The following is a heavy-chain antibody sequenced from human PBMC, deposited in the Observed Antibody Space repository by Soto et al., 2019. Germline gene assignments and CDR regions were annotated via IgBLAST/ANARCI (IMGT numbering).Heavy chain of an antibody. D-gene: IGHD6-19*01. V-gene: IGHV3-33*01. CDR3: AREATALRWAVAGRGYFEQ. CDR2: IWYDGSNK. CDR1: GFTFSSYV. Sequence: QLQLVESGGGVGQPGRSLRLSCAASGFTFSSYVMPWVRQAPGKGLEWVAVIWYDGSNKYYADSVKGRFTISRDNSKHTLYLQMNGLRDEDTAVYYCAREATALRWAVAGRGYFEQWGQGTLVPGSS. J-gene: IGHJ4*02.